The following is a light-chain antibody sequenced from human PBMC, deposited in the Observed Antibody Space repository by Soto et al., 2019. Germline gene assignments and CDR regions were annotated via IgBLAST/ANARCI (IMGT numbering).Light chain of an antibody. J-gene: IGKJ1*01. V-gene: IGKV1-5*01. CDR3: QQYSSYPWT. CDR2: GAS. Sequence: DIQVTQSASTRSASVGDGDTITCLACQSISNRLARYQQKPGKAPKYLIYGASSLDSGAPSRFSGSGSGTEFSLAISSLQPEDFAAYYCQQYSSYPWTFGQGTKVDIK. CDR1: QSISNR.